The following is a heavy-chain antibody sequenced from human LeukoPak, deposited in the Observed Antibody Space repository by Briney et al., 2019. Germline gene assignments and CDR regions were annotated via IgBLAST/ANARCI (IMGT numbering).Heavy chain of an antibody. J-gene: IGHJ4*02. CDR2: ISGSGGST. V-gene: IGHV3-23*01. CDR3: ARDNSGYGGDY. CDR1: GFTFSSYG. Sequence: GGSLRLSCAASGFTFSSYGMSWVRQAPGKGLEWVSAISGSGGSTYYADSVKGRFTISRDNSKNTLYLQMNSLRSDDTAVYYCARDNSGYGGDYWGQGTLVTVSS. D-gene: IGHD5-12*01.